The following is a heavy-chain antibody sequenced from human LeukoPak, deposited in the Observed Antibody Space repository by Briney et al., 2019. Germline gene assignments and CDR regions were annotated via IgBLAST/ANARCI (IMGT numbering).Heavy chain of an antibody. CDR1: GGSISSGDYY. V-gene: IGHV4-30-4*08. J-gene: IGHJ6*03. Sequence: PSETLSLTCTVSGGSISSGDYYWSWIRQPPGKGLEWIGYIYYSGSTYYNPSLKSRVTISVDTSKNQFSLKLSSVTAADTAVYYCAREFQPFLYHYYMDVWGKGTTVTVSS. CDR2: IYYSGST. CDR3: AREFQPFLYHYYMDV. D-gene: IGHD2-21*01.